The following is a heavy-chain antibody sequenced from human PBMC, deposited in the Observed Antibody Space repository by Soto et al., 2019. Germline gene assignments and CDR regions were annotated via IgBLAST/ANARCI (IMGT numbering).Heavy chain of an antibody. CDR3: ARQSYYDSSGYYGAFDI. D-gene: IGHD3-22*01. V-gene: IGHV1-69*13. Sequence: GASVKVSCKASGGTFSSYAISWVRQAPGQGLEWMGGIIPLFGTANYAQKFQGRVTITADESTSTAYMELSSLRSEDTAVYYCARQSYYDSSGYYGAFDIWGQGTMVTVSS. J-gene: IGHJ3*02. CDR2: IIPLFGTA. CDR1: GGTFSSYA.